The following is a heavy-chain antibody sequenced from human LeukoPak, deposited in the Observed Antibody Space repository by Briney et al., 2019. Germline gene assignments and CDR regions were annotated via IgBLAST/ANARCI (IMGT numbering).Heavy chain of an antibody. CDR2: ISGSGGST. V-gene: IGHV3-23*01. CDR3: ARDGIDYGDYLYYFDY. Sequence: HPGGSLRLSCAASGFTFSSYAMSWVRQAPGKGPEWVSAISGSGGSTYYADSVKGRFSISRDNSKNTLYLQMHFLRVEDTAVYYCARDGIDYGDYLYYFDYWGQGILVTVSS. CDR1: GFTFSSYA. J-gene: IGHJ4*02. D-gene: IGHD4-17*01.